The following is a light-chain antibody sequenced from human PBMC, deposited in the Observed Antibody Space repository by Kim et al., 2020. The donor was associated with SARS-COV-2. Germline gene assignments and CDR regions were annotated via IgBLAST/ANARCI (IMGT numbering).Light chain of an antibody. CDR2: GKY. V-gene: IGLV3-19*01. CDR3: NSRDSSGNHLV. CDR1: SLRNYY. J-gene: IGLJ3*02. Sequence: SSELTQDPAVSVALGQTVRITCQGDSLRNYYATWYQQRPGQAPVLVLYGKYNRPSGIPDRFSGSASGNTASLTITGAQAEDEADYYCNSRDSSGNHLVFG.